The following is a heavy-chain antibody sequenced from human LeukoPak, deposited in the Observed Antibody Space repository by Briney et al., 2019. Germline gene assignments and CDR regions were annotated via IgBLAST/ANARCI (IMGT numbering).Heavy chain of an antibody. J-gene: IGHJ5*02. CDR1: GGSFSGYY. CDR3: ARDQGPYYDFWSGYYKGNWFDP. V-gene: IGHV4-34*01. D-gene: IGHD3-3*01. Sequence: SETLSLTCAVYGGSFSGYYWSWIRQPPGKGLEWIGEINHSGSTNYNPSLKSRVTISVDTSKNQFSLKLSSVTAADTAVYYCARDQGPYYDFWSGYYKGNWFDPWGQGTLVTVSS. CDR2: INHSGST.